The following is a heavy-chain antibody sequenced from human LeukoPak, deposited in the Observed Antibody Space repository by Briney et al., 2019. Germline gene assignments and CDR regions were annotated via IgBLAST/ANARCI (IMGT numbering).Heavy chain of an antibody. V-gene: IGHV4-4*07. CDR2: IYTSGST. Sequence: SETLSLTCTVSGGSISSYYWSWIRQPAGKGLEWIGRIYTSGSTNYNPSLKSRVTMSVDTSKNQFSLKLSSATAADTAVYYCARYAVAGTSWSNAFDIWGQGTMVTVSS. CDR1: GGSISSYY. D-gene: IGHD6-19*01. J-gene: IGHJ3*02. CDR3: ARYAVAGTSWSNAFDI.